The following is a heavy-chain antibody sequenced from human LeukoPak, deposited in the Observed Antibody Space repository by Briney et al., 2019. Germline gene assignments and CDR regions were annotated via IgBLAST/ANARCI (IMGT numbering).Heavy chain of an antibody. J-gene: IGHJ5*02. V-gene: IGHV7-4-1*02. CDR2: INTNTGNP. Sequence: ASVKVSCKASGYTFTSYAMNWVRQAPGQWLEWMGWINTNTGNPTYAQGFTGRFVFSLDTSVSTAYLQISSLKAEDTAVYYCARVTGWFGELNWFDPWGQGTLVTVSS. D-gene: IGHD3-10*01. CDR3: ARVTGWFGELNWFDP. CDR1: GYTFTSYA.